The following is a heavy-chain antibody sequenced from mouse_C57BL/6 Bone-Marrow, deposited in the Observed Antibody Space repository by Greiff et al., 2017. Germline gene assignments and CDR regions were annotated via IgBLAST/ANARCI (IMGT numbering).Heavy chain of an antibody. CDR3: ARYDGY. J-gene: IGHJ3*02. D-gene: IGHD2-3*01. CDR2: INPSTGGT. Sequence: VHVKQSGPELVKPGASVKISCKASGYSFTGYYMNWVKQSPEKSLEWIGEINPSTGGTTYNQKFKAKATLTVDKSSSTAYMQLKSLTSEDSAVYYCARYDGYWGQGTLVTVSA. V-gene: IGHV1-42*01. CDR1: GYSFTGYY.